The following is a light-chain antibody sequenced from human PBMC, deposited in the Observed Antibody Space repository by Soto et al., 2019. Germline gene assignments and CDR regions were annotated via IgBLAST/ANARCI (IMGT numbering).Light chain of an antibody. Sequence: QSVLTQPASVSGSPGQSITISCTGTSSDVGSYNLVSWYQQHPGKAPKLMIYEVSKRPSGVSNRFSGSKSGNKASLTISGLQAEDEADYYCCSYAGSSTWVFGGGTKVTVL. CDR2: EVS. CDR1: SSDVGSYNL. CDR3: CSYAGSSTWV. J-gene: IGLJ3*02. V-gene: IGLV2-23*02.